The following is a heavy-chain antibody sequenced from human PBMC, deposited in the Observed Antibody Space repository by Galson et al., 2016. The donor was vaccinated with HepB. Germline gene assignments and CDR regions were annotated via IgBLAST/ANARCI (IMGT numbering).Heavy chain of an antibody. V-gene: IGHV3-23*01. J-gene: IGHJ4*02. CDR1: EFTFSSYA. CDR3: AKDFGWDGPWTGH. Sequence: SLRLSCASSEFTFSSYAMAWVRQAPGKGLEWVSGISHSGGTTYYADSVKGRFTVSRDNSKNTLYLQMSSLRAEDTAVYYCAKDFGWDGPWTGHWGQGTRVTVSS. D-gene: IGHD1-26*01. CDR2: ISHSGGTT.